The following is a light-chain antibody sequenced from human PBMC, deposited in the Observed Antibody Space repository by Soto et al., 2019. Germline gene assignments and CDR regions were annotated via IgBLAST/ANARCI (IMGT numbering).Light chain of an antibody. V-gene: IGLV2-14*03. CDR1: SSDVGTYNY. Sequence: QSVLTQPASVSGSPGQSITISCTGTSSDVGTYNYVSWYQQHPGKAPKLIIYGNTNRPSGVPDRFSGSKSGTSASLAIAGLQTEDEGDYYCQTYDSSLSGLYVFGTGTKVTVL. J-gene: IGLJ1*01. CDR2: GNT. CDR3: QTYDSSLSGLYV.